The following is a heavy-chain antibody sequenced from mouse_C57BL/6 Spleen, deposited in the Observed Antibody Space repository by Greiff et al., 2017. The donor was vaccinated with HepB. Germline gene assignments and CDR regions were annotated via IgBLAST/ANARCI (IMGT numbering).Heavy chain of an antibody. V-gene: IGHV5-4*01. CDR1: GFTFSSYA. CDR3: ARDRYDGFAY. CDR2: ISDGGSYT. D-gene: IGHD2-3*01. J-gene: IGHJ3*01. Sequence: EVQGVESGGGLVKPGGSLKLSCAASGFTFSSYAMSWVRQTPEKRLEWVATISDGGSYTYYPDNVKGRFTISRDNAKNNLYLQMSHLKSEDTAMYYCARDRYDGFAYWGQGTLVTVSA.